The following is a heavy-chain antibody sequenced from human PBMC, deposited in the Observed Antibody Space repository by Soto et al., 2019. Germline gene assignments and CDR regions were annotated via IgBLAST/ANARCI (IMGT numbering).Heavy chain of an antibody. CDR2: ISGSGGST. CDR1: GFTFSSYA. V-gene: IGHV3-23*01. J-gene: IGHJ6*03. CDR3: AKGGYGDYVLDYYYYYMDV. D-gene: IGHD4-17*01. Sequence: PGGSLRLSCAASGFTFSSYAMSWVRQAPGKGLEWVSAISGSGGSTYYADSVKGRFTISRDNSKNTLYLQMNSLRAEDTAVYYCAKGGYGDYVLDYYYYYMDVWGKGTTVTVSS.